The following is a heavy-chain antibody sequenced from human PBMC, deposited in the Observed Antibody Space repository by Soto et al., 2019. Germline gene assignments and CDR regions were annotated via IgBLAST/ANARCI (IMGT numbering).Heavy chain of an antibody. CDR1: GYTFTSYA. D-gene: IGHD6-19*01. CDR2: INAGNGNT. V-gene: IGHV1-3*01. Sequence: GASVKVSCKASGYTFTSYAMHWVRQAPGQRLEWMGWINAGNGNTKYSQKFQGRVTITRDTSASTAYMELSSLRSEDTAVYYCARRHQYSSGWYHPYDYWGQGTLVTVSS. J-gene: IGHJ4*02. CDR3: ARRHQYSSGWYHPYDY.